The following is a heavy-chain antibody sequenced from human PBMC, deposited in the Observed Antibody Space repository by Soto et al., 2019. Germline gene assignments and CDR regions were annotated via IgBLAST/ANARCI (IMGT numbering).Heavy chain of an antibody. Sequence: QVQLVQSGAEVRQPASSVKVSCKTSGGTFSSYAISWVRQAPGQGLEWMGGIVPIVDTSTYAQKFQGRVTITADESTSTVYMELNSLRSDDTAVYYCVSVVAIPGYPDNWGQGTMVTVS. CDR2: IVPIVDTS. J-gene: IGHJ4*02. D-gene: IGHD5-12*01. CDR1: GGTFSSYA. V-gene: IGHV1-69*12. CDR3: VSVVAIPGYPDN.